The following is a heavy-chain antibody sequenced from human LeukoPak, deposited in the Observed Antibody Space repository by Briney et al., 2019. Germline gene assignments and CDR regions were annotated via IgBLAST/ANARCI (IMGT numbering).Heavy chain of an antibody. V-gene: IGHV1-8*01. J-gene: IGHJ4*02. CDR3: ARSLGYCSSTSCLPDY. CDR2: MNPNSGNT. CDR1: GYTFTSYD. Sequence: ASVKVSCKASGYTFTSYDINWVRQATGQGLEWMGWMNPNSGNTGYAQKFQGRVTMTRNTSISTAYMELSSLRSEDTAVYYCARSLGYCSSTSCLPDYWGQGTLVTVSS. D-gene: IGHD2-2*01.